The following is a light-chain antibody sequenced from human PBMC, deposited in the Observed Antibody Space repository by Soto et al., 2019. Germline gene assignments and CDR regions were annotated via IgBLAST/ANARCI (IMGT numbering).Light chain of an antibody. CDR1: QSISSW. V-gene: IGKV1-5*01. Sequence: DIQMTQSPSTLSASVGDRVTITCRASQSISSWLAWYQQKPGKAPKLLIYDASSLESGVPSRFSGSGSGTEFTLTISILQHDYFATYYCQQYNSLITFGPGTKVDIK. CDR3: QQYNSLIT. J-gene: IGKJ3*01. CDR2: DAS.